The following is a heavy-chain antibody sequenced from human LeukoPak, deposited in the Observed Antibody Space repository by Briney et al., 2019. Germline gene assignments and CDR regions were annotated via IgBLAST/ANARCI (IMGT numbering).Heavy chain of an antibody. CDR3: ARGPYCSGGTCYSQYFDY. Sequence: GASVKVSCTASGYTFTSYGISWVRQAPGQGLEWMGWISGYNGKTHYAQNLQGRVTMTTDRSTSTAYMELRSLRSDDTAVYYGARGPYCSGGTCYSQYFDYWGQGTLVTVSS. CDR2: ISGYNGKT. V-gene: IGHV1-18*01. CDR1: GYTFTSYG. D-gene: IGHD2-15*01. J-gene: IGHJ4*02.